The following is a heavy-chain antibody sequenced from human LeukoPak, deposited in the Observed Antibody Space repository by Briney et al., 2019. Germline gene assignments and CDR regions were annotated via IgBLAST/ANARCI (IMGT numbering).Heavy chain of an antibody. CDR3: ARVGYSSSWYVGVYYYYYGMDV. Sequence: ASVKVSCKASGYIFTSYGISWVRQAPGQGLEWMGWISAYNGNTNYAQKLQGRVTMTTDTSTSTAYMELRSLRSDDTAVYYCARVGYSSSWYVGVYYYYYGMDVWGQGTTVTVSS. CDR2: ISAYNGNT. CDR1: GYIFTSYG. D-gene: IGHD6-13*01. V-gene: IGHV1-18*01. J-gene: IGHJ6*02.